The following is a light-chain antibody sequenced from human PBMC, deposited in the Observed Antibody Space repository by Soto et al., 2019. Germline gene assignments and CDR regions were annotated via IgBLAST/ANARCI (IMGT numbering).Light chain of an antibody. Sequence: QSALTQPASVCGSPGRSITISCTGTSSDVGGYNYVSWYQQHPGIAPKLLIYGVTNRPSGVSTRFSGSKSGNTASLTISGLQAEDEADYHCSSYTSASTLLYLFGTGTKLTVL. J-gene: IGLJ1*01. CDR2: GVT. CDR1: SSDVGGYNY. V-gene: IGLV2-14*01. CDR3: SSYTSASTLLYL.